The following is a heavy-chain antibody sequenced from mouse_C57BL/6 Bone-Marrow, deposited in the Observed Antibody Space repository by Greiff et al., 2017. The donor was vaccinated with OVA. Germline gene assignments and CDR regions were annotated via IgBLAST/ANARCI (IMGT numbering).Heavy chain of an antibody. CDR1: GYTFTSYG. CDR2: IYPRSGNT. J-gene: IGHJ2*01. Sequence: QVQLQQSGAELARPGASVKLSCKASGYTFTSYGISWVKQRTGQGLEWIGEIYPRSGNTYYNEKFKGKATLTADKSSSTAYMGLRSLTSEDSAVYFCASPVYWGQGTTLTVSS. CDR3: ASPVY. V-gene: IGHV1-81*01.